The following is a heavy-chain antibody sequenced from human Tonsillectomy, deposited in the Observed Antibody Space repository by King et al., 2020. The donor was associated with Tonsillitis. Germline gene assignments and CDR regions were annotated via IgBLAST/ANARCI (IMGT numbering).Heavy chain of an antibody. J-gene: IGHJ4*02. D-gene: IGHD2-15*01. V-gene: IGHV3-9*01. CDR3: ARDECRAGSCSSLYFDC. CDR1: GFSFDDYA. CDR2: ISWNSGAI. Sequence: VQLVESGGGVVQPGGSLRLSCAASGFSFDDYAMHWVRQAPGKGLEWVSGISWNSGAISYADSVKGRFTISRDNAKSSLYLQINSLRGEDTAFYYCARDECRAGSCSSLYFDCGGQGSLVTVP.